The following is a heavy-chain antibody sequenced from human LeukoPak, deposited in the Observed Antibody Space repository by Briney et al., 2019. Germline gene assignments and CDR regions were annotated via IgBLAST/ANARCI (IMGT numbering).Heavy chain of an antibody. V-gene: IGHV3-11*03. CDR3: AAGTAADY. CDR2: VSSSSSYT. J-gene: IGHJ4*02. Sequence: GGSLRLSCVVSGIPFSDFFMNWIRQAPGKGLEWISYVSSSSSYTDYAESVKGRFSISRDNAKSALYLEMSDLRVEDTAVYYCAAGTAADYWGQGTLVIVSS. CDR1: GIPFSDFF. D-gene: IGHD6-13*01.